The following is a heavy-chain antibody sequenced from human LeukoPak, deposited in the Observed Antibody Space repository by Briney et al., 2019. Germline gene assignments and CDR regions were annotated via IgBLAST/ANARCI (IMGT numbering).Heavy chain of an antibody. CDR3: ARDAKYYYDSSGYYSIDY. CDR1: GFTFSSYS. Sequence: GGSLRLSCAASGFTFSSYSMNWVRQAPGKGLEWVSSISSSSSYIYYADSVKGRFTISRDNAKNSLYLQMNSLRAEETAVYYCARDAKYYYDSSGYYSIDYWGQGTLVTVSS. D-gene: IGHD3-22*01. J-gene: IGHJ4*02. CDR2: ISSSSSYI. V-gene: IGHV3-21*01.